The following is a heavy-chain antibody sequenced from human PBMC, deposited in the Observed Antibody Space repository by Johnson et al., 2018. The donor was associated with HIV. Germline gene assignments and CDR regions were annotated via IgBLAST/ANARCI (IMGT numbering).Heavy chain of an antibody. Sequence: QVQLVESGGGVVRPGGSLRLSCAASGFTFSSYAMHWVRQAPGKGLEWVAVISYDGSNKYYADSVKGRFTISRDNSKNTLYLQMNSLRAEDTAVYYCARERHDFDIWGQGTMVTVSS. CDR1: GFTFSSYA. CDR2: ISYDGSNK. V-gene: IGHV3-30-3*01. J-gene: IGHJ3*02. CDR3: ARERHDFDI.